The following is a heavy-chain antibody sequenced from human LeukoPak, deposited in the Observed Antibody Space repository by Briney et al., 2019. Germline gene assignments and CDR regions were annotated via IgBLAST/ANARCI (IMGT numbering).Heavy chain of an antibody. J-gene: IGHJ4*02. CDR2: ISGSGGST. Sequence: PGGSLRLSCAASGFTFSSYAMSWVRQAPGKGLEWVSAISGSGGSTYYADSVKGRSTISRDNSKNTLHLQMNSLRAEDTAVYYCAKDLYSGSPGNPFDYWGQGTLVTVSS. CDR3: AKDLYSGSPGNPFDY. CDR1: GFTFSSYA. D-gene: IGHD1-26*01. V-gene: IGHV3-23*01.